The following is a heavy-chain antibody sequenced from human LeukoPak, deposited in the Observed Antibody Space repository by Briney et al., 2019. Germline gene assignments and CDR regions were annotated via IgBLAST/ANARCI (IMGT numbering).Heavy chain of an antibody. V-gene: IGHV4-39*01. J-gene: IGHJ5*02. CDR2: IYYSGST. CDR1: GGPISSSSYY. D-gene: IGHD2-2*01. CDR3: ARVVTPAETPTLAWFDP. Sequence: SETLSLTCTVSGGPISSSSYYWGWIRQPPGKGLEWIGSIYYSGSTCYNPSLKSRVTISVDTSKNQFSLKLSSVTAADTAVYYCARVVTPAETPTLAWFDPWGQGTLVTVSS.